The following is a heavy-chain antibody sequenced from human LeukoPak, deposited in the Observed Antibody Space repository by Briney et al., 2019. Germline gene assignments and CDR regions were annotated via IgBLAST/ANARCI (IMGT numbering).Heavy chain of an antibody. D-gene: IGHD1-26*01. V-gene: IGHV3-23*01. CDR3: AKDQSGSSYYFDY. Sequence: PGGSLRLSCAASGFTLSSYAMSWVRQAPGKGLEWVSAISGSGGSTYYADSVKGRFTISRDNSKNTLYLQMNSLRAEDTAVYYCAKDQSGSSYYFDYWGQGTLVTVSS. J-gene: IGHJ4*02. CDR2: ISGSGGST. CDR1: GFTLSSYA.